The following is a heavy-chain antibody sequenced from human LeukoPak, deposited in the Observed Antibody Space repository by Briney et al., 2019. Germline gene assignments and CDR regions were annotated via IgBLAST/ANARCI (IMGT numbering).Heavy chain of an antibody. V-gene: IGHV3-7*01. CDR3: TRWAGVIDS. CDR1: GFTSRNYW. J-gene: IGHJ5*01. CDR2: IKQDGSKE. Sequence: GWSLTLSCTAAGFTSRNYWMSWVRQAPGKGPEWVANIKQDGSKEEYVDSVKGRFTISRDNANNSLSLQMNGLRAEDTAVYYCTRWAGVIDSWGQGTLVTVSS. D-gene: IGHD3-10*01.